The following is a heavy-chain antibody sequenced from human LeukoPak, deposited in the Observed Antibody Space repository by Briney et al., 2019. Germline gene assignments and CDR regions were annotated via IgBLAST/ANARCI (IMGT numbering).Heavy chain of an antibody. CDR2: ISGSGTNT. J-gene: IGHJ4*02. V-gene: IGHV3-23*01. D-gene: IGHD3-22*01. CDR1: GFTFSSYA. CDR3: AKDRAYYSDSSGYYLVRAYDY. Sequence: PGGSLRLSCAASGFTFSSYAMSWVRQAPGKGLEWVSAISGSGTNTDYADSVKGRFTISRDNSKNTLYLQMNSLRAEDTAVYYCAKDRAYYSDSSGYYLVRAYDYWGQGTLVTVSS.